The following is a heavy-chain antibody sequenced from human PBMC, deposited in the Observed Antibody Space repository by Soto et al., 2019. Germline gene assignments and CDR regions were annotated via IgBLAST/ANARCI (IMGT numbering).Heavy chain of an antibody. CDR2: ISYDGSNK. CDR3: AKDLGRYCSGGSCYFEA. Sequence: QVQLVESGGGVVQPGRSLRLSCAASGFTFSGYGMHWVRQAPGKGLEWVAVISYDGSNKYYADSVKGRFTISRDNSKNTLYLQMNSLRAEDTAVYYCAKDLGRYCSGGSCYFEAWGQGTLVTVSS. V-gene: IGHV3-30*18. D-gene: IGHD2-15*01. CDR1: GFTFSGYG. J-gene: IGHJ5*02.